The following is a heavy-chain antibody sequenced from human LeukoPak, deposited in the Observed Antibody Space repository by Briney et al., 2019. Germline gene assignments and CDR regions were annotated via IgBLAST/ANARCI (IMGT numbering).Heavy chain of an antibody. J-gene: IGHJ6*03. Sequence: GGSLRLSCAASGFTFSNYAMSWVRQAPGKGLEWVSAISGSGGSTYYADSVKGRFTISRDNSKNTLYLQMNSLRAEDTAVYYCARITNKDYVTYYYYYMDVWGKGTTVTISS. D-gene: IGHD3-16*01. CDR2: ISGSGGST. CDR1: GFTFSNYA. V-gene: IGHV3-23*01. CDR3: ARITNKDYVTYYYYYMDV.